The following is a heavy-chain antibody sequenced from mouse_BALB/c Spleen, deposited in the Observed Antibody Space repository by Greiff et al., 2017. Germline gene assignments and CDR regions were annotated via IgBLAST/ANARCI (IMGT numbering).Heavy chain of an antibody. J-gene: IGHJ2*01. CDR1: GDSITSGY. CDR2: ISYSGST. V-gene: IGHV3-8*02. CDR3: ARCQTGTGYFDY. D-gene: IGHD4-1*01. Sequence: EVQLQQSGPSLVKPSQTLSLTCSVTGDSITSGYWNWIRKFPGNKLEYMGYISYSGSTYYNPSLKSRISITRDTSKNQYYLQLNSVTTEDTATYYCARCQTGTGYFDYWGQGTTLTVSS.